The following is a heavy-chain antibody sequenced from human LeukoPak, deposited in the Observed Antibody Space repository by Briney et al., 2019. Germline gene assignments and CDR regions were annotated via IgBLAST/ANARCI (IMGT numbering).Heavy chain of an antibody. V-gene: IGHV4-59*01. CDR3: ARVDYYDSSGYYHYFDY. J-gene: IGHJ4*02. CDR2: IYYSGST. CDR1: GGSISSYY. Sequence: SETLSLTCTVSGGSISSYYWSWIRQPPGKGLEWIGYIYYSGSTNYNPSLKSRVTISVDTSKNQFSLKLSSVTAADTAVYYCARVDYYDSSGYYHYFDYWGQGTLVTVSS. D-gene: IGHD3-22*01.